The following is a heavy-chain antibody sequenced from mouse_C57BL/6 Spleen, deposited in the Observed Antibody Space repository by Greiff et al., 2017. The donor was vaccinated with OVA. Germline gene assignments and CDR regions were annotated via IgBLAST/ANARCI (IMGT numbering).Heavy chain of an antibody. CDR1: GFTFSSYA. CDR2: ISSGGDYI. V-gene: IGHV5-9-1*02. Sequence: EVMLVESGEGLVKPGGSLKLSCAASGFTFSSYAMSWVRQTPEKRLEWVAYISSGGDYIYYADTVKGRFTISRDNARNTLYLQMSSLKSEDTAMYYCTQTAQATDYYAMDYWGQGTSVTVSS. D-gene: IGHD3-2*02. CDR3: TQTAQATDYYAMDY. J-gene: IGHJ4*01.